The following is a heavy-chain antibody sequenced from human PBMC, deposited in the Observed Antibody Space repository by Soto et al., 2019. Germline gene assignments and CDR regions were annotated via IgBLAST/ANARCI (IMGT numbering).Heavy chain of an antibody. J-gene: IGHJ4*02. Sequence: SETLSLTCSVSGDSVTSYYWSWIRQTPGKGLEWIGYVYNIGSTNYNPSLRSRVTIAADTSKNQISLRLRSVTAADTAVYYCARDGDYGGQQYWGQGTLVT. CDR1: GDSVTSYY. V-gene: IGHV4-59*02. CDR2: VYNIGST. CDR3: ARDGDYGGQQY. D-gene: IGHD3-16*01.